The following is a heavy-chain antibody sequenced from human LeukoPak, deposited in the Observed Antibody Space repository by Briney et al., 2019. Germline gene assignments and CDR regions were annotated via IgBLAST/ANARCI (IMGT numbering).Heavy chain of an antibody. CDR3: ARGAGGGYDWPYYYYYYYYMDV. CDR2: IYTSGST. V-gene: IGHV4-4*07. CDR1: GGSISSYY. J-gene: IGHJ6*03. D-gene: IGHD5-12*01. Sequence: PSETLSLTCTVSGGSISSYYWSWIRQPAGKGLEWIGRIYTSGSTNYNPSLKSRVTMSVDTSKNQFSLKLSSVTAADTAVYYCARGAGGGYDWPYYYYYYYYMDVWGKGTTVTVSS.